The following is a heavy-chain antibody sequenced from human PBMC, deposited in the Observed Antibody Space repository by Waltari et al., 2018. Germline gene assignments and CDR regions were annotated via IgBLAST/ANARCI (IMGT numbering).Heavy chain of an antibody. V-gene: IGHV4-59*11. CDR2: IYYSGST. J-gene: IGHJ4*02. D-gene: IGHD1-1*01. CDR3: ARGQRDRVGSLEAFDY. CDR1: GGSISSHY. Sequence: QVQLQESGPGLAKPSETLSLTCTVTGGSISSHYWHWIRQPPGKGLEWIGYIYYSGSTNYNPSLKSRVTISVDTSKNQFSLKLSSVTAADTAVYYCARGQRDRVGSLEAFDYWGQGTLVTVSS.